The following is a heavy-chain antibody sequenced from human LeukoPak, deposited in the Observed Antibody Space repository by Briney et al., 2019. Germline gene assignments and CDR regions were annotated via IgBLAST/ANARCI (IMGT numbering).Heavy chain of an antibody. CDR1: GGSISSSSCY. D-gene: IGHD5-18*01. CDR3: ARHAVDTAMANFDY. CDR2: IYYSGST. V-gene: IGHV4-39*01. J-gene: IGHJ4*02. Sequence: SETLSLTCTVSGGSISSSSCYWGWIRQPPGKGLEWIGSIYYSGSTYYNPSLKSRVTISVDTSKNQFSLKLSSVTAADTAVYYCARHAVDTAMANFDYWGQGTLVTVSS.